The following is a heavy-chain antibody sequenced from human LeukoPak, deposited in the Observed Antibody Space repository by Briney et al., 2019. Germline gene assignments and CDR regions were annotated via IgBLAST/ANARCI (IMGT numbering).Heavy chain of an antibody. CDR1: GGSFSGYY. Sequence: SETLSLTCAVYGGSFSGYYWSWIRQPPGKGLEWIGEINHSGSTNYNPSLKSRVTISVDTSKNQFSLKLSSVTAADTAVYYCARQGDIVATSFDYWGQGTLVTVSS. V-gene: IGHV4-34*01. CDR3: ARQGDIVATSFDY. D-gene: IGHD5-12*01. J-gene: IGHJ4*02. CDR2: INHSGST.